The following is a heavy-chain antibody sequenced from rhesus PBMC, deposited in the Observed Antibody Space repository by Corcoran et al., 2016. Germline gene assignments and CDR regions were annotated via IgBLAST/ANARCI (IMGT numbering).Heavy chain of an antibody. CDR2: INGDSGST. Sequence: QVQLQESGPGLVKPSEPLSLTCAVSGASISGYWWSWIRQSPGTGLEWMGEINGDSGSTYANPSLKSRVTISKDAAKSQFSLNLSSVTAADTAMYDCARRAGGRFASWGQGVLVTVSS. V-gene: IGHV4-80*01. CDR1: GASISGYW. CDR3: ARRAGGRFAS. J-gene: IGHJ4*01. D-gene: IGHD6-25*01.